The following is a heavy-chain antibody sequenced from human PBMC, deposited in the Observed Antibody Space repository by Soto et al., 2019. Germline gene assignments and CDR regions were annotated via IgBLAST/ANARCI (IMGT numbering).Heavy chain of an antibody. V-gene: IGHV1-69*01. J-gene: IGHJ4*02. CDR1: GGTFSSYA. CDR2: IIPIFGTA. CDR3: ARAPYYYGSGSYQPFDY. D-gene: IGHD3-10*01. Sequence: QVQLVQSGAEVKKPGSSVKVSCKASGGTFSSYAISWVRQAPGQGLEWMGGIIPIFGTANYAQKFKGRVTITADESTSTAYMELSSLRSEDTAVYYCARAPYYYGSGSYQPFDYWGQGTLVTVSS.